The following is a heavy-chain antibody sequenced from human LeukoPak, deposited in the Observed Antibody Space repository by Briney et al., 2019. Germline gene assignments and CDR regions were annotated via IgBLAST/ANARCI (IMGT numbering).Heavy chain of an antibody. CDR3: ARGGSYFDISGYYFY. Sequence: GGSLRLSCAASGFTVGSNTMSWVSQAPGKVLEWVSIIYSGGSTSYADSMKGRFTISRDNSKNTLYLQMNSLRTEDTAVYYCARGGSYFDISGYYFYWGQGTLVTVSS. CDR1: GFTVGSNT. V-gene: IGHV3-66*01. CDR2: IYSGGST. D-gene: IGHD3-22*01. J-gene: IGHJ4*02.